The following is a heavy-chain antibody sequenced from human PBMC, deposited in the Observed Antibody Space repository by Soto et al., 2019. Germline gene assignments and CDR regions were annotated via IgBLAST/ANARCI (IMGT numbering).Heavy chain of an antibody. D-gene: IGHD3-3*01. CDR3: ARARLRFLEWSYSAKGRFQYNGMDV. CDR2: INHSGRA. V-gene: IGHV4-34*01. CDR1: GGSFSNYY. Sequence: QVQLQQWGAGLLKPSETLSLTCAVYGGSFSNYYWTWIRQPPGKGLEWIGEINHSGRANYNPSLKSRVTISEDTSKNQFSLELSSVTAADAAVYYCARARLRFLEWSYSAKGRFQYNGMDVWGQGTTVTVSS. J-gene: IGHJ6*02.